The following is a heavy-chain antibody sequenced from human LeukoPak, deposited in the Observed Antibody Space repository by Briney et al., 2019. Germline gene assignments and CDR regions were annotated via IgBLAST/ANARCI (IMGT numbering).Heavy chain of an antibody. CDR3: ARDPGRDYYDSSFDY. CDR2: IIPILGIA. V-gene: IGHV1-69*04. J-gene: IGHJ4*02. D-gene: IGHD3-22*01. Sequence: GASVKVSCKASGGTFSSYAISWVRQAPGQGLEWMGRIIPILGIANYAQKFQGRVTITADKSTGTAYMELSSLRSEDTAVYYCARDPGRDYYDSSFDYWGQGTLVTVSS. CDR1: GGTFSSYA.